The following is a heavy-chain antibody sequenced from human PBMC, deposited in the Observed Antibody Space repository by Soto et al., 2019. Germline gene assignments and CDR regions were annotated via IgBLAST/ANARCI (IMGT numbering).Heavy chain of an antibody. V-gene: IGHV1-2*04. CDR2: INPNSGGT. CDR3: AREGYCSGGSCYPLGADY. Sequence: QVQLVQSGAEVKKPGASVKVSCKASGYTFTGYYMHWVRQAPGQGLEWMGWINPNSGGTNYAQKFQGWGTMTRDTSISTAYMELSRLRSDDTAVYYCAREGYCSGGSCYPLGADYWGQGTLVTVSS. CDR1: GYTFTGYY. D-gene: IGHD2-15*01. J-gene: IGHJ4*02.